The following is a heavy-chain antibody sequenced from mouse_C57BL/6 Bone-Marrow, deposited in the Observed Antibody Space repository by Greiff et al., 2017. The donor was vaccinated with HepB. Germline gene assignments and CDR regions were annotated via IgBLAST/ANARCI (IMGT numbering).Heavy chain of an antibody. V-gene: IGHV5-4*01. CDR1: GFTFSSYA. J-gene: IGHJ4*01. CDR2: ISDGGSYT. D-gene: IGHD1-1*01. Sequence: EVKLMESGGGLVKPGGSLKLSCAASGFTFSSYAMSWVRQTPEKRLEWVATISDGGSYTYYPDNVKGRFTISRDNAKNNLYLQMSHLKSEDTAMYYCARDPIYYYGCSYAMHYWGQGTSVTVSS. CDR3: ARDPIYYYGCSYAMHY.